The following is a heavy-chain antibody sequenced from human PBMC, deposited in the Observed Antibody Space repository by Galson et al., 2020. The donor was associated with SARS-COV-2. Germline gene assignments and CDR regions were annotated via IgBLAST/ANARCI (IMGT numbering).Heavy chain of an antibody. J-gene: IGHJ5*02. CDR2: ISYSGST. Sequence: ETSETLSLTCTVSGGSISSYYWSWIRQPPGKRPEWIAYISYSGSTYYNPSLKSRVSISLDTSKNQFSLSLTSVTAADTAVYYCARGVDGYSDQYSTLWFDPWGQGSLVTVSS. CDR3: ARGVDGYSDQYSTLWFDP. V-gene: IGHV4-59*08. D-gene: IGHD4-17*01. CDR1: GGSISSYY.